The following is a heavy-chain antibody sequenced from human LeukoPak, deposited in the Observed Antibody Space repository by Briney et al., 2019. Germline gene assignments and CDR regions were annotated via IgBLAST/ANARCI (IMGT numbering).Heavy chain of an antibody. D-gene: IGHD6-19*01. J-gene: IGHJ4*02. CDR1: GDSVSSSSVA. CDR3: ARDRGSGHYFFDS. Sequence: TSETLSLTCAISGDSVSSSSVAWDWIRQSRSGGLEWLGRTYYRSKWYFDYANSVKSRIVIQPDTSKNQFSLQLSSVTPEDTAIYFCARDRGSGHYFFDSWGQGVLVTVSS. V-gene: IGHV6-1*01. CDR2: TYYRSKWYF.